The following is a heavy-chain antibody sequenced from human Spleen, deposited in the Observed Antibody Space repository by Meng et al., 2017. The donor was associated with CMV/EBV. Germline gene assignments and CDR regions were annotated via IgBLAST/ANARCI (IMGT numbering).Heavy chain of an antibody. CDR1: VSSNSAA. J-gene: IGHJ4*02. CDR2: TYYRSKWYN. Sequence: VSSNSAAWNWIRQSPSRGLEWLGRTYYRSKWYNDYAVSVKSRITINPDTSKNQFSLQLNSVTPEDTAVYYCARTRPHSNGWGNFDYWGQGTLVTVSS. V-gene: IGHV6-1*01. CDR3: ARTRPHSNGWGNFDY. D-gene: IGHD6-19*01.